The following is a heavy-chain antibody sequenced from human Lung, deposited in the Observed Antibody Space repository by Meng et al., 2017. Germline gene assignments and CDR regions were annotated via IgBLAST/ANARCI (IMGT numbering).Heavy chain of an antibody. CDR1: GYSFTTYG. CDR2: INTDNGDT. Sequence: QVQLVQSGAEVKKPGASVKVSCQASGYSFTTYGMHWLRQAPGQRLEWMGWINTDNGDTHYSQKFQGRVTITRDTSARTAYMELSSLRSEDTAVYFCARDERGGPYYFDYWGQGTLVTVSS. J-gene: IGHJ4*02. CDR3: ARDERGGPYYFDY. V-gene: IGHV1-3*04.